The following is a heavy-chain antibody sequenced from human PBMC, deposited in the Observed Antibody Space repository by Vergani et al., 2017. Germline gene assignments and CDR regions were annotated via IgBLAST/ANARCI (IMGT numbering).Heavy chain of an antibody. J-gene: IGHJ4*02. V-gene: IGHV4-34*01. Sequence: QVQLQQWGAGLLKPSETLSLTCAVYGGSFSGYYWSWIRQPPGKGLEWIGEINHSGSTNYNPSLKSRVTISVDTSKNQFSLKLSSVTAADTAVYYCARVCIDGDNCVYYWGRGTLLTVSP. CDR2: INHSGST. CDR1: GGSFSGYY. D-gene: IGHD5-24*01. CDR3: ARVCIDGDNCVYY.